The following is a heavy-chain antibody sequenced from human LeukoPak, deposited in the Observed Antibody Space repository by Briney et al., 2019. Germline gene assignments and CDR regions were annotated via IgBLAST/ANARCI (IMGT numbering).Heavy chain of an antibody. CDR2: IKQDGSEK. D-gene: IGHD3-16*01. J-gene: IGHJ4*02. CDR3: ARDLVKGGPSPTADY. CDR1: GFTFSSYW. V-gene: IGHV3-7*01. Sequence: GGSLRLSCAASGFTFSSYWMSWVRQAPGKGLEWVANIKQDGSEKYYVDSVKGRFTISRDNARNSLYLQMNSLRAEDTAVYYCARDLVKGGPSPTADYWGQGTLVTVSS.